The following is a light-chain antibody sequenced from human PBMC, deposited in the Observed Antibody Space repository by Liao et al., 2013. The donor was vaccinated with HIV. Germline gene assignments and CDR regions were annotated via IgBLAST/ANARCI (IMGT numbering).Light chain of an antibody. CDR2: YGS. J-gene: IGLJ2*01. CDR1: NIGTRS. Sequence: SNDLTQPPSVSAGPGETARITCRGSNIGTRSVHWYQQRPGQAPVLIIYYGSERPSGIPERFSGSTSGDTATLIISRVEAGDEADYYCQVWDSSSDQVVFGGGTKLNVL. CDR3: QVWDSSSDQVV. V-gene: IGLV3-21*04.